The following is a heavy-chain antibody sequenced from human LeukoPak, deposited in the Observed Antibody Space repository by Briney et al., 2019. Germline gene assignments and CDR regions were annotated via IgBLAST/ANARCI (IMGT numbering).Heavy chain of an antibody. V-gene: IGHV4-59*01. CDR2: IYYSGST. CDR1: GGSISSYY. J-gene: IGHJ4*02. CDR3: AREGDILTGYYLGYFDY. Sequence: SETLSLTCTVSGGSISSYYWSWIRQPPGKGLEWIGYIYYSGSTNYNPSLKSRVTISVDTSKNQFSLKLSSVTAADTAVYYCAREGDILTGYYLGYFDYWGQGTLVTVSS. D-gene: IGHD3-9*01.